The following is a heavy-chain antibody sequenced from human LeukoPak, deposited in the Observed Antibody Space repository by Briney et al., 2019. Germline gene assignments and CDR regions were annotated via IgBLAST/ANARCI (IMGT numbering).Heavy chain of an antibody. D-gene: IGHD2-15*01. CDR3: ATCSGGSCYNCYYMDV. Sequence: ASVKVSCKASGYTFTSYGISWVRQAPGQGLEWMGWISAYNGNTNYAQKLQGRVTMTTDTSTSTAYMELRSLRSDDTAVYYCATCSGGSCYNCYYMDVWGKGTTVTVSS. CDR2: ISAYNGNT. J-gene: IGHJ6*03. CDR1: GYTFTSYG. V-gene: IGHV1-18*01.